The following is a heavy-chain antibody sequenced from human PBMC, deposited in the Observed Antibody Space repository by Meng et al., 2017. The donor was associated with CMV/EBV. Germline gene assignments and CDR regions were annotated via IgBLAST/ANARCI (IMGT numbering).Heavy chain of an antibody. Sequence: ASVKVSCKASGYTFTGYYMHWVRQAPGQGLEWMGWINPNSGGTNYAQKFQGRVTMTRDKSISTAYMELSRLRSDDTAVYYCARSEAPPHGMDVWGQGTTVTVSS. J-gene: IGHJ6*02. CDR1: GYTFTGYY. CDR2: INPNSGGT. V-gene: IGHV1-2*02. CDR3: ARSEAPPHGMDV.